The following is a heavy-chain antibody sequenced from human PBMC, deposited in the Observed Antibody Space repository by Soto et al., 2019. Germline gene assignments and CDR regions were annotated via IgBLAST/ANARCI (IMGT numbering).Heavy chain of an antibody. CDR1: GFTFSTYA. Sequence: EVQLLESGGGLVQPGGSLRLSCAASGFTFSTYAMNWVRQAQGNGLEGVSASSGSGGSIHYADSVKGRFTISRDNSKNTLYLQMNSLRDEDTAVYHCVKGYWKGDVWGQGTTVTVSS. V-gene: IGHV3-23*01. CDR3: VKGYWKGDV. CDR2: SSGSGGSI. D-gene: IGHD1-1*01. J-gene: IGHJ6*02.